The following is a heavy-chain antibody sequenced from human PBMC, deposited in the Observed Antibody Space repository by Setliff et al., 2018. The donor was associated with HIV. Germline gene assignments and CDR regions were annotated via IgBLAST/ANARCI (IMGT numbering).Heavy chain of an antibody. Sequence: ASVKVSCKASGTIIDRYAISWVRQAPGQGLEWMGWISGFNGNTKYAQSFQDRVAMTTETATSTAYMEMRSLRSDDTAVYFCARVPYRSAWFSGGHDAFDIWGQGTMVTVSS. J-gene: IGHJ3*02. CDR1: GTIIDRYA. D-gene: IGHD6-19*01. CDR2: ISGFNGNT. CDR3: ARVPYRSAWFSGGHDAFDI. V-gene: IGHV1-18*01.